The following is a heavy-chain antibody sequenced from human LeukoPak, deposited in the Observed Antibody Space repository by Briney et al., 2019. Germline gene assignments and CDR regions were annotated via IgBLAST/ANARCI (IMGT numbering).Heavy chain of an antibody. CDR2: INHSGST. D-gene: IGHD2-21*01. CDR1: SGSFSGYY. Sequence: SETLSLTCAVYSGSFSGYYWSWIRQPPGKGLEWIGEINHSGSTNYNPSLKSRVTISVDTSKNQFSLKLSSVTAADTAVYYCARRLARGGWFDPWGQGTLVTVSS. CDR3: ARRLARGGWFDP. V-gene: IGHV4-34*01. J-gene: IGHJ5*02.